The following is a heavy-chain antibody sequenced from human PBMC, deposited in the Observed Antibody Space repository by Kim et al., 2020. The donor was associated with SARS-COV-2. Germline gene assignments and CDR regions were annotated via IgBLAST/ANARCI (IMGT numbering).Heavy chain of an antibody. CDR2: ISGSGGST. CDR3: AKDLMVYAMGKWFDP. CDR1: GFTFSSYA. D-gene: IGHD2-8*01. V-gene: IGHV3-23*01. Sequence: GGSLRLSCAASGFTFSSYAMSWVRQAPGKGLEWVSAISGSGGSTYYADSVKGRFSISRDNSKNTLYLQMNSLRAEDTAVYYCAKDLMVYAMGKWFDPWGQGTLVTVSS. J-gene: IGHJ5*02.